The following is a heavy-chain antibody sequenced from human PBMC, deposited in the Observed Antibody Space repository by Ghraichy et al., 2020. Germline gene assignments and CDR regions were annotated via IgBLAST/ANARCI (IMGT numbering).Heavy chain of an antibody. V-gene: IGHV3-11*01. J-gene: IGHJ6*02. CDR2: ISSSGSTI. CDR1: GFTFSDYY. CDR3: ARATTYYDILTGSGPYYYYYGMDV. D-gene: IGHD3-9*01. Sequence: GGSLRLSCAASGFTFSDYYMSWIRQAPGKGLEWVSYISSSGSTIYYADSVKGRFTISRDNAKNSLYLQMNSLRAEDTAVYYCARATTYYDILTGSGPYYYYYGMDVWGQGTTVTVSS.